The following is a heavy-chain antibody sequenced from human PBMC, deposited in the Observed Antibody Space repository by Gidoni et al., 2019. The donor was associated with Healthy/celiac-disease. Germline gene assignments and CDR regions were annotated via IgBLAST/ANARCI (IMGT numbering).Heavy chain of an antibody. J-gene: IGHJ2*01. V-gene: IGHV1-46*03. CDR2: INPSGGRT. CDR3: ARAGYTPPGDSWYFDL. Sequence: QVQLVQSGAEVKKPGASVKGACKASGNTSTSYEMHWVRQAPGQGLEWMGIINPSGGRTSSAQTFQGRFTMTRATSTSTVYMELSSLRSDATAVYYRARAGYTPPGDSWYFDLWGRGTLVPVSS. D-gene: IGHD6-13*01. CDR1: GNTSTSYE.